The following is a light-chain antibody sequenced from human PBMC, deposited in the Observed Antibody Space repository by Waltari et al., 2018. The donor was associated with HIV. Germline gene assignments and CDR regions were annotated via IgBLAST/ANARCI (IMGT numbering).Light chain of an antibody. V-gene: IGLV3-1*01. CDR2: QDS. CDR1: KLGDKY. J-gene: IGLJ2*01. CDR3: QACDSSTAVV. Sequence: SYELTQPPSVSVSPGQTASITCSGDKLGDKYACWYQQKPGQSPVLVIYQDSKRPSGIPDRFSGSNSGNTATLTISGTQAMDEADYYCQACDSSTAVVFGGGTKLTVL.